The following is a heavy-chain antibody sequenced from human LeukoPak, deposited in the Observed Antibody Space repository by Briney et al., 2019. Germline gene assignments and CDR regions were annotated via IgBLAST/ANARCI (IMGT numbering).Heavy chain of an antibody. CDR2: IREDGNEK. V-gene: IGHV3-7*01. CDR3: VRDYRGGWNDY. J-gene: IGHJ4*02. D-gene: IGHD1-26*01. Sequence: GGSLRLSCAATGFTFRKHWMSWVRQTVGKGLECVAKIREDGNEKHYVDSVKGRFTISGDNAKNSLFLQMNNLRVDDTAVYYCVRDYRGGWNDYWGQGTLVTVSS. CDR1: GFTFRKHW.